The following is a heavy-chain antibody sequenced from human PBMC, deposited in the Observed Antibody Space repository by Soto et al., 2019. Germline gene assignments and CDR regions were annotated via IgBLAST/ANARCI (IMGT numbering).Heavy chain of an antibody. CDR2: IWYDGSKK. D-gene: IGHD3-9*01. CDR1: GFTFSSYG. CDR3: ARPYFHGGKDWFFDY. Sequence: QLQLVESGGGVVHPGRSLRLSCAASGFTFSSYGMHWVRQAPGKGLEWVAIIWYDGSKKYYADSVKGRFTISRDNSKNTQFLQMNSLRADDTAVYYCARPYFHGGKDWFFDYWGQGTLVTVSS. V-gene: IGHV3-33*01. J-gene: IGHJ4*02.